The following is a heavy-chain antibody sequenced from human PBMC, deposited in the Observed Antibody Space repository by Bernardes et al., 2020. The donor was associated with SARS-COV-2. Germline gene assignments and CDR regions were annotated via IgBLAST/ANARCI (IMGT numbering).Heavy chain of an antibody. Sequence: GGSLRLSCAASGFTFSSYWMSWVRQAPGKGLEWVANIKQDGSEKYYVDSVKGRFTISRDNAKNSLYLQMNSLRAEDTAVYYCAREGDYDFWSGYQDYWGQGTLVTVSS. CDR3: AREGDYDFWSGYQDY. CDR2: IKQDGSEK. D-gene: IGHD3-3*01. CDR1: GFTFSSYW. J-gene: IGHJ4*02. V-gene: IGHV3-7*04.